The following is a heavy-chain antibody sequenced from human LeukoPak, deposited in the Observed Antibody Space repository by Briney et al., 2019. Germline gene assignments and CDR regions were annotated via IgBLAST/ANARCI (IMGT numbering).Heavy chain of an antibody. J-gene: IGHJ1*01. V-gene: IGHV3-23*01. CDR2: ISGSGGST. CDR1: GFTFSSYA. D-gene: IGHD2-2*01. Sequence: GGSLRLSCAASGFTFSSYAMSWVRQAPEKGLEWVSAISGSGGSTYYADSVKGRFTISRDNSKNTLYLQMNSLRAEDTAVYYCAKSGLYCSSTSCQPGYFQHWGQGTLVTVSS. CDR3: AKSGLYCSSTSCQPGYFQH.